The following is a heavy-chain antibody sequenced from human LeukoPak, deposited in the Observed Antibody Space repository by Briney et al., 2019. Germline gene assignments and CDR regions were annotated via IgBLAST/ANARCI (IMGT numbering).Heavy chain of an antibody. J-gene: IGHJ6*03. Sequence: GGSLRLSCAASGFTFDDYGMSWVRQAPGKGLEWVSGINWNGGSTGYADSVKGRFTISRDNAKNSLYLQMNSLGAEDTAVYYCARAFSSSWYDYYYYYMDVWGKGTTVTVSS. CDR3: ARAFSSSWYDYYYYYMDV. CDR1: GFTFDDYG. D-gene: IGHD6-13*01. CDR2: INWNGGST. V-gene: IGHV3-20*04.